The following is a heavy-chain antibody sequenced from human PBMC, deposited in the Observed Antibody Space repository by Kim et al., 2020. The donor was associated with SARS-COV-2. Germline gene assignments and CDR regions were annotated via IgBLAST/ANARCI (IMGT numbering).Heavy chain of an antibody. Sequence: SETLSLTCTVSGGSISSGGYYWSWIRQHPGKGLEWIGYIYYSGSTYYNPSLKSRVTISVDTSKNQFSLKLSSVTAADTAVYYCASIKPYYYDSSGYRRYWYFDLWGRGTLVTVSS. V-gene: IGHV4-31*03. CDR1: GGSISSGGYY. CDR2: IYYSGST. D-gene: IGHD3-22*01. CDR3: ASIKPYYYDSSGYRRYWYFDL. J-gene: IGHJ2*01.